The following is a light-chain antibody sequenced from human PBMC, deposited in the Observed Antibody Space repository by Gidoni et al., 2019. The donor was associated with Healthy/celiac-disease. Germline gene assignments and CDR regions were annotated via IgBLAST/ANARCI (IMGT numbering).Light chain of an antibody. CDR2: AAS. V-gene: IGKV1-39*01. Sequence: DIQIPQSPSSLAASVGDRVTITCRESQSISRYLNWYQQKPGKAPKLLIYAASSLQSGFPARFSGSGSGTEFTLTISSLQSEDFATYYCQQSYSTPSITFGQGTRLEIK. J-gene: IGKJ5*01. CDR1: QSISRY. CDR3: QQSYSTPSIT.